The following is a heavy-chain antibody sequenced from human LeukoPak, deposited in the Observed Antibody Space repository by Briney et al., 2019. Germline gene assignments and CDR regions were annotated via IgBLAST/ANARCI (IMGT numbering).Heavy chain of an antibody. D-gene: IGHD3-10*01. CDR1: GFTFSSYA. CDR2: ISYDGSNK. Sequence: GGSLRLSCAASGFTFSSYAMHWVRQAPGKGLEWVAVISYDGSNKYYADSVKGRFTISRDNSKNTLYLQMNSLRAEDTAVYYCARAPRGRITMVRGVTIIRGYYFDYWGQGTLVTVSS. J-gene: IGHJ4*02. V-gene: IGHV3-30*04. CDR3: ARAPRGRITMVRGVTIIRGYYFDY.